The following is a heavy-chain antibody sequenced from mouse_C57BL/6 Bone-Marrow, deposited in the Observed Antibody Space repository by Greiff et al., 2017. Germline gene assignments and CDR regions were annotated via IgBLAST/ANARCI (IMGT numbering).Heavy chain of an antibody. CDR3: AGSKWTPLAY. V-gene: IGHV1-76*01. J-gene: IGHJ3*01. Sequence: VQLQQSGAELVRPGASVKLSCKASGYTFTDYYINWVKQRPGQGLEWIARFYPGSGNTYYNEKFKGKATLTAEKSSSTAYMQLSSLTSEDSAVXFCAGSKWTPLAYWGTGTLVTVSA. CDR2: FYPGSGNT. D-gene: IGHD1-3*01. CDR1: GYTFTDYY.